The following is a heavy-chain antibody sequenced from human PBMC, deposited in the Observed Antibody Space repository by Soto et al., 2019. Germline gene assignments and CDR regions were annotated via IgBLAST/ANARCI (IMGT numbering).Heavy chain of an antibody. V-gene: IGHV1-69*12. CDR2: MIPVFRTP. CDR3: ARGDATKIVVTTYYGMDV. J-gene: IGHJ6*02. Sequence: QVQLVQSGAEVKKPGSSVKVSCKASAGRLSNYGISWVRQAPGQGLEWMGAMIPVFRTPNYAQKFQDRVTITADESTTTVYMEVRSMTSEDTAVYYCARGDATKIVVTTYYGMDVWGQGTTVTVS. CDR1: AGRLSNYG. D-gene: IGHD3-22*01.